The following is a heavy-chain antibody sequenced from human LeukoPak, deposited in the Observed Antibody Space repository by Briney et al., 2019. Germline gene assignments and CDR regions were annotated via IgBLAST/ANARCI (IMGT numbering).Heavy chain of an antibody. V-gene: IGHV1-18*01. D-gene: IGHD2/OR15-2a*01. Sequence: ASVKVSCKTSGYTFDSYGISWVRQAPGQGLEWMAWITAYSGHIDYAQNLQGRVTVTTDTSTSTAYMELRSMRSDETAVYYCARGGRTTAPDYWGQGTLVTVSS. CDR3: ARGGRTTAPDY. CDR1: GYTFDSYG. CDR2: ITAYSGHI. J-gene: IGHJ4*02.